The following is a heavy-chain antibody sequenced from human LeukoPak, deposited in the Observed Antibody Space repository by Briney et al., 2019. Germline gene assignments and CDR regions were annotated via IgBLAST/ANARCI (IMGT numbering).Heavy chain of an antibody. J-gene: IGHJ5*02. D-gene: IGHD3-10*01. CDR2: IIPIFGTA. CDR1: GGTFSSYA. CDR3: ARGYPGKDKGSHYNWFDP. Sequence: SVKVSCKASGGTFSSYAISWVRQAPGQGLEWMGGIIPIFGTANYAQKFQGRVTMTRDTSTSTVYMELSSLRSEDTAVYYCARGYPGKDKGSHYNWFDPWGQGTLVTVSS. V-gene: IGHV1-69*05.